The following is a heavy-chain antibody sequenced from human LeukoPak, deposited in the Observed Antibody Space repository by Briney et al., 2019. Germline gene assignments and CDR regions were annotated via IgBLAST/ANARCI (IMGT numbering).Heavy chain of an antibody. CDR3: ARVRWGPYDSSGYYYFDY. D-gene: IGHD3-22*01. J-gene: IGHJ4*02. CDR1: GFTFDDYA. CDR2: ISWNSGSI. Sequence: PGRSLRLSCAASGFTFDDYAMHWVRQAPGKGLEWVSGISWNSGSIGYADSVKGRFTISRDNAKNSLYLQMNSLRAEDTALYYCARVRWGPYDSSGYYYFDYWGQGTLVTVSS. V-gene: IGHV3-9*01.